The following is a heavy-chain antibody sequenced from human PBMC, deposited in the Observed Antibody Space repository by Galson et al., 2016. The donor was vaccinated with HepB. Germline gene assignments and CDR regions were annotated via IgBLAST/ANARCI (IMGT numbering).Heavy chain of an antibody. V-gene: IGHV1-18*01. CDR2: ISAYNGDR. D-gene: IGHD1-26*01. J-gene: IGHJ4*02. Sequence: SVKVSCKASGYTFKNYGMSWVRQAPGQGLEWMGWISAYNGDRDYEQKFQGRVSMTTDTSTRTAYMELRRLRSDDTAVYFCARVPELEPGTYFDSWGQGTLVTVSS. CDR3: ARVPELEPGTYFDS. CDR1: GYTFKNYG.